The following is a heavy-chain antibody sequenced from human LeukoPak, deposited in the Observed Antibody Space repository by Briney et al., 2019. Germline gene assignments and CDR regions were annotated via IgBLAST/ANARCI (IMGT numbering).Heavy chain of an antibody. CDR1: GFTFSSYS. J-gene: IGHJ4*02. CDR3: ARGARIAVAGTDLDY. Sequence: GGSLRLSCAASGFTFSSYSMNWVRQAPGKGLEWVSSISSSSSYIYYADSVKGRFTISRDNAKNSLYLQMNSLRAEDTAVYYCARGARIAVAGTDLDYWGQGTLVTVSS. V-gene: IGHV3-21*01. D-gene: IGHD6-19*01. CDR2: ISSSSSYI.